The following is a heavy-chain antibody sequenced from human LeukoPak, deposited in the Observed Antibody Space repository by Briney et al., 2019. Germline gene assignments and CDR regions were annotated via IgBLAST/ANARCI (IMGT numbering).Heavy chain of an antibody. Sequence: GGPLRLSCAASEFTFSNYAMHWVRQAPGKGLEWVAVISYDGSSKYYADSVKGRFTISRDNSKNTLYLQMNSLRGEDTAVYYCARDRWFWSGYTYGMDVWGQGTTVTVSS. CDR3: ARDRWFWSGYTYGMDV. D-gene: IGHD3-3*01. CDR2: ISYDGSSK. V-gene: IGHV3-30-3*01. CDR1: EFTFSNYA. J-gene: IGHJ6*02.